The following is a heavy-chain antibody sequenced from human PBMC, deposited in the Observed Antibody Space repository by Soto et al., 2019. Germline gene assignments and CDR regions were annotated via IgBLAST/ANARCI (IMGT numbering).Heavy chain of an antibody. J-gene: IGHJ6*02. Sequence: ASVNVSCKASGYTVTGYYMHWVRQAPGQVLEWMGWINPNSGGTNYAQKFQGRVTMTRDTSISTAYMELSRLRSDDTAVYYCARDQVGIEGQPYYYGMDVWGQGTTVTVSS. CDR1: GYTVTGYY. CDR2: INPNSGGT. CDR3: ARDQVGIEGQPYYYGMDV. D-gene: IGHD1-20*01. V-gene: IGHV1-2*02.